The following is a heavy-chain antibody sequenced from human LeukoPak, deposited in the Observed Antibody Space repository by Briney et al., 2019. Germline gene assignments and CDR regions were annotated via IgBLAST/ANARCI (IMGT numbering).Heavy chain of an antibody. CDR1: GYTFTSYG. Sequence: ASVKVSCKASGYTFTSYGISWVRQAPGQGLEWMGWISAYNGNTNYAQKLQGRVTMTTDTSTSTAYMELRSLRSDGTAVYYCARDIVVVPAANTFDAFDIWGQGTMVTVSS. CDR2: ISAYNGNT. CDR3: ARDIVVVPAANTFDAFDI. V-gene: IGHV1-18*01. J-gene: IGHJ3*02. D-gene: IGHD2-2*01.